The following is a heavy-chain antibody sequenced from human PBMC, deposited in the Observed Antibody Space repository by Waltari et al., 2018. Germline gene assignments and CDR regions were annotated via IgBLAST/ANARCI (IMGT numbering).Heavy chain of an antibody. CDR1: GFTFSTYT. CDR3: VRHGRFTGKSYYFDH. D-gene: IGHD3-9*01. V-gene: IGHV3-48*04. J-gene: IGHJ4*02. CDR2: ITRSSGTI. Sequence: EVQLVESGGALVQPGESLRLSCAASGFTFSTYTMNWVRQAPGRGLEWLSYITRSSGTIYYADSVKGRFTISRDNAQNSLYLQMSSLRAEDTAVYFCVRHGRFTGKSYYFDHWGQGTLVTVSS.